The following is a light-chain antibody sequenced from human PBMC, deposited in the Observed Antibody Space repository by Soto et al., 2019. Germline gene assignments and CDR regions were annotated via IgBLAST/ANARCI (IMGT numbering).Light chain of an antibody. CDR3: QQLNYYPLT. Sequence: DIQFTQSPSFLSSSVPDRFTIACRASQGISNFLAWYQQKAGKAPKLLIYAASTLQSGVPSRFSGSGSGTEFTLTITSVQPEDFATYYCQQLNYYPLTFGGGTKVDIK. V-gene: IGKV1-9*01. CDR2: AAS. J-gene: IGKJ4*01. CDR1: QGISNF.